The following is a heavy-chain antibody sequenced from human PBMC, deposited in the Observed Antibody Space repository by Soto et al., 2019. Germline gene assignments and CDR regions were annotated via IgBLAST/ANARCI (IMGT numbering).Heavy chain of an antibody. V-gene: IGHV4-34*01. J-gene: IGHJ4*02. CDR2: INHSGST. CDR1: GGSFSGYY. D-gene: IGHD1-26*01. CDR3: ARGRSGSYGYFDY. Sequence: SETLSLTCAVYGGSFSGYYWSWIRQPPGKGLEWIGEINHSGSTNYNPSLKSRVTISVDTSKNQFSLKLSSVTAADTAVYYCARGRSGSYGYFDYWGQGTLVTVSS.